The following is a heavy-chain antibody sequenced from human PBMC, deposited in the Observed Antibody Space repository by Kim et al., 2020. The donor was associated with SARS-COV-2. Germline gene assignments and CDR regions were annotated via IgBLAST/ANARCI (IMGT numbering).Heavy chain of an antibody. CDR2: K. J-gene: IGHJ4*02. D-gene: IGHD5-12*01. CDR3: TGSYGGYGADY. V-gene: IGHV3-33*01. Sequence: KYYADSVKGRFTISRDNSKNTLYLQMNSLRAEDTAVYYCTGSYGGYGADYWGQGTLVTVSS.